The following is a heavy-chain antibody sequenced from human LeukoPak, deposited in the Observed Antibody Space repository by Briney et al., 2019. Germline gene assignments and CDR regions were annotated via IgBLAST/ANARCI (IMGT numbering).Heavy chain of an antibody. Sequence: PSETLSLTCAVYGGSFSGYYWSWIRQPPGKGLEWIGEINHSGSTNYNPSLKSRVTISVDTSKNQFSLKLSSVTAADTAVYYCARDYYDSSGYYYRGKHVAFDIWGQGTMVTVSP. V-gene: IGHV4-34*01. CDR3: ARDYYDSSGYYYRGKHVAFDI. CDR2: INHSGST. CDR1: GGSFSGYY. D-gene: IGHD3-22*01. J-gene: IGHJ3*02.